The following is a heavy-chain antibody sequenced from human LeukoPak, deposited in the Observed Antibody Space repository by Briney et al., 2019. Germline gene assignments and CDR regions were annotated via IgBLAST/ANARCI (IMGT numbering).Heavy chain of an antibody. D-gene: IGHD2-15*01. CDR2: ISNNGGYT. CDR3: AKQLGYCSDGSCYFPY. Sequence: PSETLSLTCTVSGGSIRSSYYYWGWIRQPPGTGLEWVSAISNNGGYTYYADSVQGRFTISRDNSKSTLCLQMNSLRAEDTAVYYCAKQLGYCSDGSCYFPYWGQGTLVTVSS. CDR1: GGSIRSSYYY. J-gene: IGHJ4*02. V-gene: IGHV3-23*01.